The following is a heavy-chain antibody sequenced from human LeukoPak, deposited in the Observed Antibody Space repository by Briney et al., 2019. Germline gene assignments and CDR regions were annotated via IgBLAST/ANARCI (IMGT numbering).Heavy chain of an antibody. J-gene: IGHJ4*02. Sequence: GGSLRLSCAASGFTFSNAWMSWVRQAPGKGLEWVGRIKSKTDGGTTDYAAPVKGRFTISRDDSKNTLYLQMNSLKTEDTAVYYCTTDYYDSGGYYWFDYWGQGTLVTVSS. V-gene: IGHV3-15*01. CDR2: IKSKTDGGTT. CDR3: TTDYYDSGGYYWFDY. CDR1: GFTFSNAW. D-gene: IGHD3-22*01.